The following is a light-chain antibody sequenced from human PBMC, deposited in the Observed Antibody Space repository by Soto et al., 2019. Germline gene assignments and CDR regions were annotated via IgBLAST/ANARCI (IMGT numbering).Light chain of an antibody. CDR1: QGISNN. J-gene: IGKJ3*01. Sequence: DIQMTQSPSSLSAYLGDRVTITCRASQGISNNLAWYQQKPGRLPKLLLFGASTLQSGVPARFSGSGSGTLFTLTINGLLPEDVATYYCQKYDRAPFTFGPGTKVDFK. CDR2: GAS. CDR3: QKYDRAPFT. V-gene: IGKV1-27*01.